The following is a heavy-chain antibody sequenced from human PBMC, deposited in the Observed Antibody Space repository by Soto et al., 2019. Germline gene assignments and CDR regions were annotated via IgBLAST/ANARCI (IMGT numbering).Heavy chain of an antibody. Sequence: SETLSLTCAVYGGSFTGYYCWIRQPPGKGLEWIGEINHRGSTDYNPSLNSRVAMSVDTSKNQFSLRLSSVTAADTAVYYCARSRWFDPWGQGTLVTVS. J-gene: IGHJ5*02. V-gene: IGHV4-34*01. CDR3: ARSRWFDP. CDR2: INHRGST. CDR1: GGSFTGYY.